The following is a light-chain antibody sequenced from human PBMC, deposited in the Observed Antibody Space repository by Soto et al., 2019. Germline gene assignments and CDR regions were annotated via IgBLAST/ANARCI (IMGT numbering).Light chain of an antibody. J-gene: IGLJ3*02. V-gene: IGLV2-23*01. Sequence: QSALTQPASVSGSPGQSITISCTGTSSDVGSYNLVSWYQQHPGKAPKLMIYEGNKRPSGVSNRFSGSKSGNTASLTISGLQAEDEADYYCCSYAGSSTPNWVFGGGTKLTVL. CDR2: EGN. CDR1: SSDVGSYNL. CDR3: CSYAGSSTPNWV.